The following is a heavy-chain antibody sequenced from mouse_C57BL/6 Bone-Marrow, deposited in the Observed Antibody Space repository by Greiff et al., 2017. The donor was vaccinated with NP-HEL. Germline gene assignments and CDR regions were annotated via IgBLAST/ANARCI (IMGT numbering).Heavy chain of an antibody. D-gene: IGHD1-1*02. J-gene: IGHJ2*01. CDR2: IDPSDSYT. V-gene: IGHV1-59*01. Sequence: QVQLQQPGAELVRPGPSVKLSCKASGYTFTSYWMHWVKQRPGQGLEWIGVIDPSDSYTNYNQKFKGKATLTVDTSSSTAYMQLSSLTSEDSAVYYCARRGGYLDYWGQGTTLTVSS. CDR1: GYTFTSYW. CDR3: ARRGGYLDY.